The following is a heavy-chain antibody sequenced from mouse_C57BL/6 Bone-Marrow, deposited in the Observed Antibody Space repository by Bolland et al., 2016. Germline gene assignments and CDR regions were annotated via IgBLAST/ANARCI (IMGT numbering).Heavy chain of an antibody. D-gene: IGHD2-10*02. V-gene: IGHV1S137*01. J-gene: IGHJ4*01. Sequence: YNQKFKDKATMTVDKSSSTAYMELARLTSEDSAVYYCARPRYGIWDAMDYWGQGTS. CDR3: ARPRYGIWDAMDY.